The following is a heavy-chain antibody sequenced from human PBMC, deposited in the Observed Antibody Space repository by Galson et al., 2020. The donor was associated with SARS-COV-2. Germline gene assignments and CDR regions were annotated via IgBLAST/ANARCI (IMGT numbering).Heavy chain of an antibody. D-gene: IGHD2-2*01. J-gene: IGHJ5*02. CDR2: IYYSGST. CDR1: GGSISSYY. V-gene: IGHV4-59*01. CDR3: AREGVPAAMWDWFGP. Sequence: ASETLSLTCTVSGGSISSYYWSWIRQPPGKGLEWIGYIYYSGSTNYNPSLKSRVTISVDTSKNQFSLKLSSVTAADTAVYYCAREGVPAAMWDWFGPWGQGTLVTVSS.